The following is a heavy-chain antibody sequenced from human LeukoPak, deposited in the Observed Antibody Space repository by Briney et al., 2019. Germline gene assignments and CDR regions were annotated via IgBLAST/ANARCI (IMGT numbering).Heavy chain of an antibody. V-gene: IGHV4-39*01. CDR3: AVHSSSSLSFDY. CDR1: GGSISSGGYY. J-gene: IGHJ4*02. Sequence: SETLSLTCTVSGGSISSGGYYWSWIRQHPGKGLEWIGSIYYSGSTYYNPSLKSRVTISVDTSKNQFSLKLSSVTAADTAVYYCAVHSSSSLSFDYWGQGTLVTVSS. D-gene: IGHD6-6*01. CDR2: IYYSGST.